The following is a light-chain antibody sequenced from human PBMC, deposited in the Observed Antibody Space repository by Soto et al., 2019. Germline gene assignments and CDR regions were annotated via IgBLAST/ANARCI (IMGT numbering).Light chain of an antibody. CDR2: DAS. CDR1: QSVSSY. Sequence: EIVLTQSPATLSLSPGERATLSCRASQSVSSYLAWYQQKPGQAPRLLIYDASNRATGIPARFSGSGSGTAFPLPITSLEPEDFAVYYCHQRSNWPPITCGQGTRLEIK. J-gene: IGKJ5*01. CDR3: HQRSNWPPIT. V-gene: IGKV3-11*01.